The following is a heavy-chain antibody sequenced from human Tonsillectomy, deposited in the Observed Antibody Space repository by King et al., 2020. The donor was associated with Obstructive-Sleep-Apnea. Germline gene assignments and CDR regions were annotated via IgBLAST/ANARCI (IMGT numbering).Heavy chain of an antibody. CDR2: ISYDGSNK. J-gene: IGHJ6*02. CDR3: AIERGRAPARSTPYHYYGMDV. D-gene: IGHD2-2*01. Sequence: VQLVESGGGVVQPGRSLRLSCAASGFTFSRYGMHWVRQAPGKGLEWVAVISYDGSNKYYADSVKGRFTISRDNSKNTLYLQMNSLRAEDTAVYYCAIERGRAPARSTPYHYYGMDVWDQGTTVTVSS. CDR1: GFTFSRYG. V-gene: IGHV3-30*03.